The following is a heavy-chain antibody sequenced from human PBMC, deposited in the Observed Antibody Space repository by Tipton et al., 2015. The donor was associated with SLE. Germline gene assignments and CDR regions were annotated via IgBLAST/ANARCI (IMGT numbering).Heavy chain of an antibody. CDR1: GGSTSSGYY. V-gene: IGHV4-31*02. Sequence: LRLSCTVSGGSTSSGYYWSWIRQHPGKGLEWIGFISYDGRTKYNPSLKSRVTISLDTSKTQFFLRLSSVTAADTAVYFCARGPNWGLDDAFDIWGQGTMVSVSS. CDR3: ARGPNWGLDDAFDI. CDR2: ISYDGRT. D-gene: IGHD7-27*01. J-gene: IGHJ3*02.